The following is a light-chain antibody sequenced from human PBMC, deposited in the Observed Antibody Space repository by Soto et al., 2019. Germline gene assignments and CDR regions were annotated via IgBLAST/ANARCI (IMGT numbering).Light chain of an antibody. V-gene: IGKV1-5*01. J-gene: IGKJ1*01. CDR3: QHSWT. Sequence: DIQMTQSPSTLSASVGDRVTITCRASQSISSWLAWYQQKPGKAPKLLIYDASSLESGVPSRFSGSGAGTEFTLTISSLQPNDVATYYCQHSWTFGQGTKGEIK. CDR2: DAS. CDR1: QSISSW.